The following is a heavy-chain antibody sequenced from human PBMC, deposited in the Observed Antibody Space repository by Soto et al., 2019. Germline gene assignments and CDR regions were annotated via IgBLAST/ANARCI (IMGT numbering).Heavy chain of an antibody. J-gene: IGHJ5*02. Sequence: PGESLKISCKGSGYSFSSYWIGWVRQMPGKGLEWMGIIFPADSDTRYSPSFQGQVTISADESISTAYLQWSSLKASDTAMYYCARQGYSYLYNWFDPWGQGTLVTVSS. V-gene: IGHV5-51*01. CDR3: ARQGYSYLYNWFDP. CDR1: GYSFSSYW. D-gene: IGHD5-18*01. CDR2: IFPADSDT.